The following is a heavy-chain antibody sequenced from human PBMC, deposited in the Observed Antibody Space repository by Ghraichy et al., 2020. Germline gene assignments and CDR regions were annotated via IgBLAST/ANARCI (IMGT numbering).Heavy chain of an antibody. CDR3: TRDTNGFFDL. CDR1: GFTFGNYW. J-gene: IGHJ4*02. V-gene: IGHV3-74*01. CDR2: ITSDGSGT. D-gene: IGHD1-1*01. Sequence: GGSLRLSCAASGFTFGNYWMHWVRQAPGKGLVWVSHITSDGSGTDYADSVKGRFTISRDNAKNTLYLQMNSLRAEDTAVYYCTRDTNGFFDLWGQGTLVTVSS.